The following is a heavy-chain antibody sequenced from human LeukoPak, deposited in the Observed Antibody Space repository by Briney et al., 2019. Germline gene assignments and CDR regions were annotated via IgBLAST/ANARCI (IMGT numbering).Heavy chain of an antibody. CDR3: ARAHSIASSYYGVDV. V-gene: IGHV4-39*07. Sequence: SETLSLTCTVSGGSISSSYSYWGWIRQPPGKGLEWIGNIYYSGSTYYSPSLTSRVTVSVDTSENQFSLKLSSVTAADTAVYYCARAHSIASSYYGVDVWGQGTTVTVSS. J-gene: IGHJ6*02. CDR1: GGSISSSYSY. D-gene: IGHD2/OR15-2a*01. CDR2: IYYSGST.